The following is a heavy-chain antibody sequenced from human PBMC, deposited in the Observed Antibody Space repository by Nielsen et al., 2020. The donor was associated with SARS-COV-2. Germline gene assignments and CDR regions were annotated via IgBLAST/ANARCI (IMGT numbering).Heavy chain of an antibody. D-gene: IGHD6-19*01. J-gene: IGHJ6*02. V-gene: IGHV3-23*01. CDR3: TRRVAGGTMDV. CDR2: ISSSGSKT. Sequence: GESLKISCAVSGLTFNIYAMSWVRQAPGKGLEWVSGISSSGSKTHDADSLKGRFTISRDNSKNTLYLQMNSLGADDTAIYYCTRRVAGGTMDVWGQGTTVTVSS. CDR1: GLTFNIYA.